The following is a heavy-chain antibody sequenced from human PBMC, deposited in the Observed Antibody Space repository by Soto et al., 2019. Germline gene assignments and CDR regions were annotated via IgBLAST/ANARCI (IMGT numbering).Heavy chain of an antibody. CDR3: ARQYQLLASPRDYYGMDV. Sequence: PSETLSLTCTVSGGSISSGSYYWGWIRQPPGKGLEWIGSIYYSGSTYYNPSLKSRATISVDTSKNQFSLKLSSVTAADTAVYYCARQYQLLASPRDYYGMDVWGQGTTVTVSS. V-gene: IGHV4-39*01. CDR2: IYYSGST. J-gene: IGHJ6*02. CDR1: GGSISSGSYY. D-gene: IGHD2-2*01.